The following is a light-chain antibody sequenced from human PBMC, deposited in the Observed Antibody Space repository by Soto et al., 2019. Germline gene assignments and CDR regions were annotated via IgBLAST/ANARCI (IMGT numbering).Light chain of an antibody. J-gene: IGKJ1*01. CDR3: QKYNQWPWT. V-gene: IGKV3-15*01. Sequence: VVMTQSPATMSVSPGDSVVLSSRASQSLGTSLAWYDHKHGQAPRVVLYEASIRATGIPARFSGDGPGTELTITISSLQSEDFGIYDCQKYNQWPWTLGPGTKVDIK. CDR2: EAS. CDR1: QSLGTS.